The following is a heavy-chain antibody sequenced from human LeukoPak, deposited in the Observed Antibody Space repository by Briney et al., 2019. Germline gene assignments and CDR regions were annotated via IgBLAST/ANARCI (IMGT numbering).Heavy chain of an antibody. D-gene: IGHD5-24*01. J-gene: IGHJ4*02. Sequence: SVKVSCKASGGTFSSYAISWVRQAPGQGLEWMGRIIPIFGMANYAQKFQGRVTITADKSTSTAYMELSSLRSEDTAVYYCARGPMATIGSGDYWGQGTLVTVSS. V-gene: IGHV1-69*04. CDR1: GGTFSSYA. CDR2: IIPIFGMA. CDR3: ARGPMATIGSGDY.